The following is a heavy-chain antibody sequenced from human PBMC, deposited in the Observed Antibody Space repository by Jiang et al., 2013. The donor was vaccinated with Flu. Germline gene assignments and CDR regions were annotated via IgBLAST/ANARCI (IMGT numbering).Heavy chain of an antibody. Sequence: SGAEVKKPGASVKVSCKASGYSFTSFGISWVRQAPGQGLEWMGWISAYNGNTNYAQKLQGRVTMTTDTSTSTAYMELRSLRSDDTAVYYCARVLYSGSGSYYSPYYYYGMGVWGQGTTVTVSS. CDR3: ARVLYSGSGSYYSPYYYYGMGV. J-gene: IGHJ6*02. CDR1: GYSFTSFG. D-gene: IGHD3-10*01. V-gene: IGHV1-18*01. CDR2: ISAYNGNT.